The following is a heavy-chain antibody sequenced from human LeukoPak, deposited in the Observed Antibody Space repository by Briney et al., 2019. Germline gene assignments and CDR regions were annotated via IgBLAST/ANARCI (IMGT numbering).Heavy chain of an antibody. Sequence: GGSLRLSCAASGFTFSSYSMNWVRQAPGKGLEWVSSISSSSSYIYYADSVKGRFTISRDNSKNTLYLQMNSLRAEDTAVYYCAKASGYSSSWLDYWGQGTLVTVSS. CDR2: ISSSSSYI. D-gene: IGHD6-13*01. CDR1: GFTFSSYS. CDR3: AKASGYSSSWLDY. V-gene: IGHV3-21*04. J-gene: IGHJ4*02.